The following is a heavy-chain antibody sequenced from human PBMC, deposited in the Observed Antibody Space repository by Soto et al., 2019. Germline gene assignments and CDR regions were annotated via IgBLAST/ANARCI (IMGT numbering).Heavy chain of an antibody. V-gene: IGHV4-30-4*01. Sequence: ASETLSLTCTVSGGSISSGDYYWSWIRQPPGTGLEWIGYIYYSGSTYYNPSLKSRVTISVDTSKNQFSLKLSSVTAADTAVYYCARDRGSYYRYWGQGTLVTVSS. CDR3: ARDRGSYYRY. J-gene: IGHJ4*02. CDR1: GGSISSGDYY. D-gene: IGHD1-26*01. CDR2: IYYSGST.